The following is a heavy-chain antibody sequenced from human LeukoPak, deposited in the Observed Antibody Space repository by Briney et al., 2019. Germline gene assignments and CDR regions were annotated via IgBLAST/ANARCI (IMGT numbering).Heavy chain of an antibody. CDR3: ARDLRYYVAMDV. Sequence: GGSLRLSCAASGFSFSFYGMHCVRQAPGKGLEWVAVISEDGTKKNYAESVKGRFAISRDNSKSMLFLQLNSLRAEDTALYYCARDLRYYVAMDVWGQGTTVTVSS. J-gene: IGHJ6*02. CDR1: GFSFSFYG. V-gene: IGHV3-30*03. CDR2: ISEDGTKK. D-gene: IGHD3-10*02.